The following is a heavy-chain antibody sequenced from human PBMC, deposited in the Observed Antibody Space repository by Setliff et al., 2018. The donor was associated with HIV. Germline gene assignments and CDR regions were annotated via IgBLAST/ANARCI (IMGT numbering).Heavy chain of an antibody. CDR1: GFTFKNAW. Sequence: PGGSLRLSCAASGFTFKNAWMNWVRQAPGKGLEWIGRIKSKTDGGTTDYAAPVKGRFTISRDDSKSTLYLQLTTLRTEDTGFYYCARLGDYDSSGYSWFDYWGQGTLVTVSS. J-gene: IGHJ4*02. D-gene: IGHD3-22*01. CDR3: ARLGDYDSSGYSWFDY. CDR2: IKSKTDGGTT. V-gene: IGHV3-15*01.